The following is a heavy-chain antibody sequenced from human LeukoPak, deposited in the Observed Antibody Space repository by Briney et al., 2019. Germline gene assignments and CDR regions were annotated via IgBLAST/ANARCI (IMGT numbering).Heavy chain of an antibody. V-gene: IGHV1-69*13. D-gene: IGHD3-22*01. J-gene: IGHJ4*02. Sequence: GASVKVSCKASGGTFSSYAISWVRQAPGQGLEWMGGIIPIFGTANYAQKFQGRVTITADESTSTAYMELSSLRSEDTAVYYCARDLSYYDSSGYYSFYFDYWGQGTLVTVSS. CDR3: ARDLSYYDSSGYYSFYFDY. CDR1: GGTFSSYA. CDR2: IIPIFGTA.